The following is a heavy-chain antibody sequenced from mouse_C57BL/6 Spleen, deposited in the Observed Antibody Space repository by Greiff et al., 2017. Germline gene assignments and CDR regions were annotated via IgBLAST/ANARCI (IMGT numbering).Heavy chain of an antibody. Sequence: QVQLQQSGAELVRPGASVKLSCKASGYTFTDYYINWVKQRPGQGLEWIARIYPGSGNTYYNEKFKGKATLTAEKSSSTAYMQLSSLTSEDSAVYFCARWAPGYAMDYWGQGTSVTVSS. CDR1: GYTFTDYY. V-gene: IGHV1-76*01. CDR3: ARWAPGYAMDY. CDR2: IYPGSGNT. J-gene: IGHJ4*01.